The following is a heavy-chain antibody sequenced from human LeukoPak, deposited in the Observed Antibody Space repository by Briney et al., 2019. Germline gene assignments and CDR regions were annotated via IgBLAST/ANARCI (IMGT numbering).Heavy chain of an antibody. Sequence: ASVKVSCKASGYTFTSYDINWVRQATGQGLEWMGWMNPNSGNTGYAQKFQGRVTMTRNTSISTAYMELSSLRSEDTAVYYCARAPSGIFYYYYMDVWGKGTTVTISS. CDR2: MNPNSGNT. D-gene: IGHD3-10*01. CDR1: GYTFTSYD. CDR3: ARAPSGIFYYYYMDV. V-gene: IGHV1-8*01. J-gene: IGHJ6*03.